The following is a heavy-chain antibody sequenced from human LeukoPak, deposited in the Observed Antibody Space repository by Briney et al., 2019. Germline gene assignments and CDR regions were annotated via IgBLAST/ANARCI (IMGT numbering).Heavy chain of an antibody. CDR2: ISGSGGST. D-gene: IGHD1-26*01. CDR1: GLTFSSYA. V-gene: IGHV3-23*01. J-gene: IGHJ4*02. Sequence: GGSLRLSCAASGLTFSSYAMSWVRQAPGKGLEWVSAISGSGGSTYYADSVKGRFTISRDNSKNTLYLQMNSLRAEDTAVYYCAKSFQVTVSKWELLRAPSFDYWGQGTLVTVSS. CDR3: AKSFQVTVSKWELLRAPSFDY.